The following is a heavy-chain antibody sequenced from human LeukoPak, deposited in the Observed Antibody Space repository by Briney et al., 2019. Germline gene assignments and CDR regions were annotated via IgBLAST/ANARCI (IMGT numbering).Heavy chain of an antibody. D-gene: IGHD3-22*01. CDR2: IYTSGST. V-gene: IGHV4-4*07. J-gene: IGHJ3*02. Sequence: PSETLSLTCTVSGGSISSYYWSWIRQPAGKGLEWIGRIYTSGSTNYNPSLKSRVTMSVDTSKNQFSLKLSSVTASDTAVYYCARVRSTYYYDSSGYTDAFDIWGQGTMVTVSS. CDR3: ARVRSTYYYDSSGYTDAFDI. CDR1: GGSISSYY.